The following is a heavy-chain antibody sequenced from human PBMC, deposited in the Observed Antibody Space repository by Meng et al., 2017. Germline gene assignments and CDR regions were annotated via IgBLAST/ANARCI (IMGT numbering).Heavy chain of an antibody. CDR2: IIPIFGTA. Sequence: VQLVQVGVEVKKPGSSVKVSCKASGGTFNSYAISWVRQAPGQGLEWMGGIIPIFGTANYAQKFQGRVTITADESTSTAYMELSSLRSEDTAVYYCARDDYSNYLPFDYWGQGTLVTVSS. CDR1: GGTFNSYA. D-gene: IGHD4-11*01. J-gene: IGHJ4*02. CDR3: ARDDYSNYLPFDY. V-gene: IGHV1-69*01.